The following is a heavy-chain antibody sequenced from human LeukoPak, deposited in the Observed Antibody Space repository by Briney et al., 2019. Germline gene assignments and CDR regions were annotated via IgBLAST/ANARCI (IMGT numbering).Heavy chain of an antibody. D-gene: IGHD6-13*01. CDR2: IYYSGST. CDR1: GGSIGSYY. J-gene: IGHJ4*02. Sequence: KPSETLSLTCTVSGGSIGSYYWSWIRQPPGKGPEWIAYIYYSGSTNYNPSLKSRVTISVDTSKNQFSLKLNSVTAADTAVYYCARRIAAADAFDYWGQGTLVTVSS. CDR3: ARRIAAADAFDY. V-gene: IGHV4-59*08.